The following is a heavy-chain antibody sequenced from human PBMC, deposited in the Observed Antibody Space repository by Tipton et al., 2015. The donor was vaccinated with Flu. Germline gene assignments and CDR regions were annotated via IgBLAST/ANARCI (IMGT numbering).Heavy chain of an antibody. CDR3: ARDLWNDRRAYYYYGVDV. CDR2: IYYSGTT. V-gene: IGHV4-39*07. J-gene: IGHJ6*02. CDR1: GDSISTTIYY. Sequence: LSLTCTVSGDSISTTIYYWGWVRQPPGKGLEWIGSIYYSGTTYYNPSLKSRVTISVDSSKNEFSLTLASLTAADTAVYYCARDLWNDRRAYYYYGVDVWDQGP. D-gene: IGHD1-1*01.